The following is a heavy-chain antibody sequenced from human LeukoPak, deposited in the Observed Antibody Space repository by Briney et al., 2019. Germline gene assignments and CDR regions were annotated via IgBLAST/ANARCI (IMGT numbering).Heavy chain of an antibody. CDR2: IKEDGSQK. J-gene: IGHJ6*02. V-gene: IGHV3-7*05. CDR1: GFTFGTYW. D-gene: IGHD3-3*01. Sequence: PGGSLRLSCAASGFTFGTYWMSWVRQAPGKGLEWVANIKEDGSQKYYVDSVKGRFTISRDNAKNSLYLQMNSLRAEDTAVYYCAREVRFLEWSTYYYYGMDVWGQGTTVTVSS. CDR3: AREVRFLEWSTYYYYGMDV.